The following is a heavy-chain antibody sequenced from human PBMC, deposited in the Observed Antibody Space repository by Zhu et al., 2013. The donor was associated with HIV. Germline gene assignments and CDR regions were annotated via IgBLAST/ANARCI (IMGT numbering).Heavy chain of an antibody. V-gene: IGHV5-51*01. CDR1: GYKFTSYW. J-gene: IGHJ4*02. CDR3: ATSRSYGGNRH. D-gene: IGHD3-10*01. Sequence: EVQLVQSGPEVKKPGESLKISCKGFGYKFTSYWIAWVRQVPGKGLEWMGLIYPGDSEVRYSPSFQGQVTFSADESNDTVYLQWGSVNASDTAAYYCATSRSYGGNRHWGQGTLVTVSS. CDR2: IYPGDSEV.